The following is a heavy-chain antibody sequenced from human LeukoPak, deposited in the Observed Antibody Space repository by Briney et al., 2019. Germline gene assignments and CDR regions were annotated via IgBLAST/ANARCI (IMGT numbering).Heavy chain of an antibody. CDR3: ARHSARGPEY. D-gene: IGHD6-6*01. V-gene: IGHV4-34*01. CDR2: INHSGST. Sequence: PSETLSLTCAVYGGSFSGYSWTWIRQPPGKWLEWIGEINHSGSTNYNPSLKRRVTISVDTSKNQFSLKLSSVTAADTAVYYCARHSARGPEYWGQGTLVTVSS. J-gene: IGHJ4*02. CDR1: GGSFSGYS.